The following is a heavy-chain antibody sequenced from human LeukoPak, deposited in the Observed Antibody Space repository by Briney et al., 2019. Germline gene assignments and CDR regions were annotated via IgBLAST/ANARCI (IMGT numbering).Heavy chain of an antibody. CDR3: ARDSEYSSSFAFDI. V-gene: IGHV3-7*01. J-gene: IGHJ3*02. D-gene: IGHD6-13*01. CDR2: INQDGSER. CDR1: GFTFSSHW. Sequence: GGSLRLSCAASGFTFSSHWMTWVRQAPGKGLEWVVNINQDGSERYYVDSVKGRFTISRDNAKNSLYLQMSSLRAEDTAVYYCARDSEYSSSFAFDIWGQGTMVTVSS.